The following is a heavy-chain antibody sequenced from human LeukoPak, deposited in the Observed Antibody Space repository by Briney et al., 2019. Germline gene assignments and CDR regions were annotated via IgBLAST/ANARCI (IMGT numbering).Heavy chain of an antibody. V-gene: IGHV4-59*08. Sequence: NPSETQSLTCTVSGGSISSYYWTWIRQAPGNGLEWIGYIYYTGATSYNPSLTSRVTISVDTSKKQFSLKLTSVTAADTAVYYCARYGGSGWVIDNWGQGTLVTVSS. D-gene: IGHD6-19*01. CDR1: GGSISSYY. CDR3: ARYGGSGWVIDN. J-gene: IGHJ4*02. CDR2: IYYTGAT.